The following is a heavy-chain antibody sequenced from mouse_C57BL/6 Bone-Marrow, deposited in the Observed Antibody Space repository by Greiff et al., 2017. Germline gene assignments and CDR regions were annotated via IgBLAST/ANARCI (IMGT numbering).Heavy chain of an antibody. D-gene: IGHD1-1*01. V-gene: IGHV1-53*01. CDR3: AREGGTTVVGYFDV. CDR1: GYTFTSYW. Sequence: QVQLQQPGPELVKPGASGYTFTSYWMHWVKQRPGQGLEWIGNINPSNGGTNYNEKFKSKATLTVDKSSSTAYMQLSSLTSEDSAVYYCAREGGTTVVGYFDVWGTGTTVTVSS. J-gene: IGHJ1*03. CDR2: INPSNGGT.